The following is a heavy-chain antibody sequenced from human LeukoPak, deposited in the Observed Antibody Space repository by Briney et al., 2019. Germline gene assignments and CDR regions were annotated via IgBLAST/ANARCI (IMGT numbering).Heavy chain of an antibody. D-gene: IGHD5-18*01. CDR2: IYYSGST. Sequence: SETLSLTCTVSGGSISSYYWSWIRQPPGKELEWIGYIYYSGSTNYNPSLKSRVTISVDTSKNQFSLKLSSVTAADTAVYYCARGTDVRGYSYGSFQFDPWGQGTLVTVSS. CDR3: ARGTDVRGYSYGSFQFDP. J-gene: IGHJ5*02. V-gene: IGHV4-59*01. CDR1: GGSISSYY.